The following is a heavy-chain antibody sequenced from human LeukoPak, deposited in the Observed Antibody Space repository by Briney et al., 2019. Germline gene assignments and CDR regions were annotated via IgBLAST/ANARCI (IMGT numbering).Heavy chain of an antibody. V-gene: IGHV3-20*04. CDR2: INWSGGST. J-gene: IGHJ4*02. CDR1: GFAFDEHG. D-gene: IGHD2-2*01. Sequence: PGGSLRLSCTASGFAFDEHGMSWVRQVPGKGLEWVSGINWSGGSTGYADPLRGRFTISRDNAKNSLYLQMDSLRAEDTALYYCARAPITSPFYFDYWGQGTLVXVSS. CDR3: ARAPITSPFYFDY.